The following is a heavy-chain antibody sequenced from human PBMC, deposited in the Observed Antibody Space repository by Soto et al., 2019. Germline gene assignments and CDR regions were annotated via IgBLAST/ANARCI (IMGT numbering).Heavy chain of an antibody. CDR3: ARDRYYGSGTYYNFYSGMDV. D-gene: IGHD3-10*01. CDR2: IFHSGST. Sequence: PSETLSLTGTVSVGSINSGDYYWTWFLQPPGKGLEWIGNIFHSGSTYYTPSLQSRVTISLDTSKNHFSLKLSSVTPADTAVYYCARDRYYGSGTYYNFYSGMDVWGQGTTVTVSS. CDR1: VGSINSGDYY. J-gene: IGHJ6*02. V-gene: IGHV4-30-4*01.